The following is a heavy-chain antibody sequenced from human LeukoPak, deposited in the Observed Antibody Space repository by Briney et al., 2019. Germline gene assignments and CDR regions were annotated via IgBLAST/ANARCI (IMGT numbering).Heavy chain of an antibody. D-gene: IGHD3-22*01. CDR1: GGTFSSYA. Sequence: SVKVSCKASGGTFSSYAISWVRQAPGQGLEWMGGIIPIFGTANYAQKFQGRVTITADESTSTAYMELSSLRSEDTAVYYCAVDSSGYYSFDYWGQGTLVTVSS. V-gene: IGHV1-69*13. CDR3: AVDSSGYYSFDY. CDR2: IIPIFGTA. J-gene: IGHJ4*02.